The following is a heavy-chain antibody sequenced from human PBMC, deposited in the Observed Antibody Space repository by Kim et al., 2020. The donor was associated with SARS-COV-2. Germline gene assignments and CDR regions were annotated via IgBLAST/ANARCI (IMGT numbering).Heavy chain of an antibody. D-gene: IGHD6-25*01. CDR3: ARQKRAGSGMDV. Sequence: YALSVQSRITSNPDTSKYQLSLQLNSVTPDDTAVYYCARQKRAGSGMDVWGQGTTVTVSS. J-gene: IGHJ6*02. V-gene: IGHV6-1*01.